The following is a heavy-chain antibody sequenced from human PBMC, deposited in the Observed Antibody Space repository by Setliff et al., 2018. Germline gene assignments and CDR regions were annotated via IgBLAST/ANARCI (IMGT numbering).Heavy chain of an antibody. J-gene: IGHJ4*02. D-gene: IGHD1-1*01. Sequence: TSETLSLTCTVSGGSISSGVYYWAWIRQPPGKGLEWIGRIYYRGDTYYNAPLKSRLTLSVDTSKNQVSSNLRSVTAADTAVYYCARTGTYRYFDYWGQGTQVTVSS. CDR3: ARTGTYRYFDY. CDR2: IYYRGDT. CDR1: GGSISSGVYY. V-gene: IGHV4-39*01.